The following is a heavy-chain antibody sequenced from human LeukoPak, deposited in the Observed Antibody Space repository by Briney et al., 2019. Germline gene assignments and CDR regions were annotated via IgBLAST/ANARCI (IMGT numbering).Heavy chain of an antibody. J-gene: IGHJ4*02. CDR2: INPNSGGT. V-gene: IGHV1-2*02. CDR3: AREYSNSQFDY. CDR1: GYTFTGYY. D-gene: IGHD6-13*01. Sequence: ASVKVSCKASGYTFTGYYMHWVRQAPGQGLEWMGWINPNSGGTNYAQKFQGRVTMTRDTSISTAYMELSSLRSEDTAMYYCAREYSNSQFDYWGQGTLVTVSS.